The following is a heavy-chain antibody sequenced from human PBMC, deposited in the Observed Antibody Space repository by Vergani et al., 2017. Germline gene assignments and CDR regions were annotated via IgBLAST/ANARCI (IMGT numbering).Heavy chain of an antibody. CDR3: VRARCSGPCFMSNWFDS. CDR1: GFSFSGYW. CDR2: IKSDGSIT. V-gene: IGHV3-74*01. D-gene: IGHD5-12*01. J-gene: IGHJ5*01. Sequence: EVQLVESGGGLIHPGGSLRLSCEGSGFSFSGYWMHWVRQGPEKGLVWVSRIKSDGSITNYADSVKGRFTISRDNAKNTLYLEMNSLRGDDPAIYYCVRARCSGPCFMSNWFDSWGQGTVVTVSS.